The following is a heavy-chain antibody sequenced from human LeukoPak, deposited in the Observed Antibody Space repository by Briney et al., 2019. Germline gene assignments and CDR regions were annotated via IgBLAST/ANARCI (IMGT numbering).Heavy chain of an antibody. J-gene: IGHJ5*02. Sequence: SETLSLTCTVSGGSISGYYWNWIRQPPGKGLEWIGYIYYSGSTNYNPSLKSRVTISVDTSKNQFYLKLSSVTAAVTAVYYCARQIVVVPAALYWFDPWGQGTLVTVSS. CDR1: GGSISGYY. CDR3: ARQIVVVPAALYWFDP. V-gene: IGHV4-59*08. D-gene: IGHD2-2*01. CDR2: IYYSGST.